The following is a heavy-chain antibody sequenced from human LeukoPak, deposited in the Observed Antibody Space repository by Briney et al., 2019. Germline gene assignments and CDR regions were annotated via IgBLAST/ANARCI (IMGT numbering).Heavy chain of an antibody. J-gene: IGHJ5*02. CDR2: ISSNGGST. CDR1: GFTFSSYA. Sequence: PGGSLRLSCAASGFTFSSYAMHWVRQAPGKGLEYVSAISSNGGSTYYANSVKGRFTISRDNSKNTLYLQMGSLRAEDMAVYYCASSAYSSSWYGKYNWFDPWGQGTLVTVSS. CDR3: ASSAYSSSWYGKYNWFDP. D-gene: IGHD6-13*01. V-gene: IGHV3-64*01.